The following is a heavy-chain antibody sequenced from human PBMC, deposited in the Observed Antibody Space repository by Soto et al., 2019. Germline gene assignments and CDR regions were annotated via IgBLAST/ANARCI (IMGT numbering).Heavy chain of an antibody. CDR3: ARGNVKQFFDF. Sequence: PSETLSLTCSVSGGSISTYYWGWIRQPPGKGLEWIAYIYYSGSTNYNPSLKSRVTISVDMSQNQFSLKLSSVTAADTAVYYCARGNVKQFFDFWGQGTLVTSPQ. J-gene: IGHJ4*02. CDR1: GGSISTYY. V-gene: IGHV4-59*01. CDR2: IYYSGST.